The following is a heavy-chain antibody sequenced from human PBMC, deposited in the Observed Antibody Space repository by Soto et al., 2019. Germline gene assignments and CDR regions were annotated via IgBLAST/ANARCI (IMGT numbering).Heavy chain of an antibody. V-gene: IGHV4-30-4*02. D-gene: IGHD5-18*01. J-gene: IGHJ4*02. CDR2: ISNSGST. CDR1: GGSVTSDEDY. Sequence: SETLSLTCTVSGGSVTSDEDYWTWIRQSPGKGLEWIGYISNSGSTGYNPSLKTRLSMSVDRSKNQFTLILTSVTAADTAVYFCATESGSTYGYFDHWGQGTQVTVSS. CDR3: ATESGSTYGYFDH.